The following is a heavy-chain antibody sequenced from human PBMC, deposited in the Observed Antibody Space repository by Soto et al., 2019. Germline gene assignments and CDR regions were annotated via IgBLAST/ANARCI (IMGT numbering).Heavy chain of an antibody. Sequence: SETLSLTCTVSGASISSGGYSWSWIRQHPGKGLEWIGYIYYSGSTYYNPSLKSRVTISVDTSKNQFSLKLSSVTAADTAVYYCAREKITGLFDYWGQGTLVTVSS. V-gene: IGHV4-31*03. CDR2: IYYSGST. J-gene: IGHJ4*02. CDR3: AREKITGLFDY. CDR1: GASISSGGYS. D-gene: IGHD2-8*02.